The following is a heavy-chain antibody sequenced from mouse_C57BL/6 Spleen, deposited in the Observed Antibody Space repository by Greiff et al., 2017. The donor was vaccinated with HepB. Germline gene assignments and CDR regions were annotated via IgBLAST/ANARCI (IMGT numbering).Heavy chain of an antibody. Sequence: EVQLQQSGPELVKPGASVKISCKASGYTFTDYYMNWVKQSHGKSLEWIGDINPNNGGTSYNQKFKGKATLTVDKSSSTAYMELRSLTSEDSAVYYCAKSQDSSGSLDYWGQGTTLTVSS. D-gene: IGHD3-2*02. V-gene: IGHV1-26*01. CDR2: INPNNGGT. CDR3: AKSQDSSGSLDY. J-gene: IGHJ2*01. CDR1: GYTFTDYY.